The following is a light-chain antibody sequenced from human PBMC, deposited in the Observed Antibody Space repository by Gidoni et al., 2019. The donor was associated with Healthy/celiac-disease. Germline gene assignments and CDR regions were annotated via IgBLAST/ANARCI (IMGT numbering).Light chain of an antibody. CDR1: ALPKKY. J-gene: IGLJ3*02. V-gene: IGLV3-25*02. CDR3: QSADSSGTLWV. Sequence: SYELTQTPAVSVSPGQTARITGSGDALPKKYADWYQQKPGQAPVLVIYKDSERPSGIPERFSGSSSGTTVTLTISGVQAEDEADYYCQSADSSGTLWVFGGGTKLTVL. CDR2: KDS.